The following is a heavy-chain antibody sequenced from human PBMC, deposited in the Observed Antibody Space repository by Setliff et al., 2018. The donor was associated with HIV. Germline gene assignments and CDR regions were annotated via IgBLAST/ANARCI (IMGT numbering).Heavy chain of an antibody. CDR2: IYYSGST. V-gene: IGHV4-59*11. D-gene: IGHD3-10*01. J-gene: IGHJ6*03. Sequence: SETLSLTCTVSGGSISSHYWSWIRQPPGKGLEWIGYIYYSGSTNYNPSLKSRVTISLDTSKNQFSLKLSSVTAADTAVYYCARGGIGDYYYYYMDVWGKGTTVTVSS. CDR3: ARGGIGDYYYYYMDV. CDR1: GGSISSHY.